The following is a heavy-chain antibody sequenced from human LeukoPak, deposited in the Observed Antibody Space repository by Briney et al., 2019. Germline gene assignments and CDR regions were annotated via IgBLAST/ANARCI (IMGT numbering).Heavy chain of an antibody. Sequence: AGGSLGLSFAASGFTFSSYAMSWFRQAQGKGREWVSAISGSGGSTYYADSVKGRFTISRDNSKNTLYLQMNSLRAEDTAVYYCAKDGSSSSRFDYWGQGTLVTVSS. D-gene: IGHD6-6*01. V-gene: IGHV3-23*01. CDR2: ISGSGGST. CDR3: AKDGSSSSRFDY. J-gene: IGHJ4*02. CDR1: GFTFSSYA.